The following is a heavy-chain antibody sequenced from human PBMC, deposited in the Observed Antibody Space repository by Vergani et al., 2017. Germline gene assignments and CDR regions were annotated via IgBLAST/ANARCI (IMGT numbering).Heavy chain of an antibody. Sequence: QVQLVESGGGLVKPGGSLRLSCAASGFSFSDHYMTWIRQAPGKGLEWVSYISNSGNTIEYADSVKGRFSISRDNAKSSLFLQMDSLRAEDTAVYYCAREDVVVPAAPFDYWGQGTLVTVSS. J-gene: IGHJ4*02. D-gene: IGHD2-2*01. CDR1: GFSFSDHY. CDR2: ISNSGNTI. V-gene: IGHV3-11*01. CDR3: AREDVVVPAAPFDY.